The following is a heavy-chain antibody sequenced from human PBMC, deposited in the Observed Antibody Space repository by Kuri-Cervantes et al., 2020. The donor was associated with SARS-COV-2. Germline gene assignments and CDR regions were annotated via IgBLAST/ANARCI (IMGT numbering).Heavy chain of an antibody. Sequence: SCAASGFTFSSYAMSWLRQAPEKRLEWVSAISDSGGSTYYADSVKGRFTISRDNSKNTLYLQMNSLRAEDTAVYYCAKNIAVAARRAEYFQHWGQGTLVTVSS. CDR2: ISDSGGST. D-gene: IGHD6-19*01. V-gene: IGHV3-23*01. J-gene: IGHJ1*01. CDR3: AKNIAVAARRAEYFQH. CDR1: GFTFSSYA.